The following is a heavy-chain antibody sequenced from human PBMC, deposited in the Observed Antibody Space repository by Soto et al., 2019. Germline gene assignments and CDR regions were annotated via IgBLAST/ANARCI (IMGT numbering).Heavy chain of an antibody. V-gene: IGHV3-23*01. J-gene: IGHJ4*02. CDR2: ISGSGGST. Sequence: EVQLLESGGGLVQPGGSLRLSCAASGFTFSSYAMSWVRQAPGKELEWVSAISGSGGSTYYADSVKGRFTISRDNSKKTLYLQRSSLRAEDTAVYYCAKDPGHIVVVTAIEDYGGQGTLVTVSS. CDR3: AKDPGHIVVVTAIEDY. D-gene: IGHD2-21*02. CDR1: GFTFSSYA.